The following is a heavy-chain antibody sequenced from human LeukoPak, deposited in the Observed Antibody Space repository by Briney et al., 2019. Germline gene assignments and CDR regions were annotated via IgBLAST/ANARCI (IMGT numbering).Heavy chain of an antibody. Sequence: SVKVSCKASGGTFSSYAISWVRQAPGQGLEWMGRIIPILGIANYAQKFQGRVTITADKSTSTAYMELSSLRSDDTAVYYCARTYYDFWSGYHSQNYYYYGMDVWGQGTTVTVSS. D-gene: IGHD3-3*01. CDR2: IIPILGIA. CDR1: GGTFSSYA. V-gene: IGHV1-69*04. J-gene: IGHJ6*02. CDR3: ARTYYDFWSGYHSQNYYYYGMDV.